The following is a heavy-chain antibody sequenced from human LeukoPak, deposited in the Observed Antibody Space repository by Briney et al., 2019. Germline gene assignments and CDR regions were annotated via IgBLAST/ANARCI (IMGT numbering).Heavy chain of an antibody. CDR2: ISGSGGST. J-gene: IGHJ6*03. V-gene: IGHV3-23*01. D-gene: IGHD2-2*01. Sequence: GGSLRLSCAASGFTFSSYAMSWVRQAPGKGLEWVSAISGSGGSTYYADSVKGRFTISRDNSKNTLYLQMNSLRAEDTAVYYCAKAASYQLPPSSYYYYYMDVWGKGTTVTVSS. CDR3: AKAASYQLPPSSYYYYYMDV. CDR1: GFTFSSYA.